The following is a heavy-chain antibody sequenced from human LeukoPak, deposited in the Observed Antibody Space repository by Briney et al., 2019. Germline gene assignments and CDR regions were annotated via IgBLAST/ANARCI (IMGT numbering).Heavy chain of an antibody. D-gene: IGHD5-18*01. V-gene: IGHV4-34*01. J-gene: IGHJ6*03. CDR1: AGSFSGYY. CDR2: ITHSGST. CDR3: ARGEGYSYSDDYYSFYMDV. Sequence: PSETLSLTCGVYAGSFSGYYWTWIRQSPGKGLEWIGKITHSGSTKYNPSLKSRVTISIDTSNNQFSLKVSSVTAADTAVYYCARGEGYSYSDDYYSFYMDVWGKGTTVTVSS.